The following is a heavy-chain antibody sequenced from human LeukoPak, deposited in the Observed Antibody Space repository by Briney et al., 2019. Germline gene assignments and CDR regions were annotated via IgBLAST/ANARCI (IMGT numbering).Heavy chain of an antibody. J-gene: IGHJ5*02. Sequence: SETLSLTCAVYGGSFSGYYWSWTRQPPGKGLEWIGEINHSGSTNYNPSLKSRVTISVDTSKNQFSLKLSSVTAADTAVYYCARQSYGSGSYSNPNWFDPWGQGTLVTVSS. CDR3: ARQSYGSGSYSNPNWFDP. D-gene: IGHD3-10*01. V-gene: IGHV4-34*01. CDR2: INHSGST. CDR1: GGSFSGYY.